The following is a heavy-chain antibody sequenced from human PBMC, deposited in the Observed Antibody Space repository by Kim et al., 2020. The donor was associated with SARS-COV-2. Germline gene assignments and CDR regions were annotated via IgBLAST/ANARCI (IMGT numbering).Heavy chain of an antibody. Sequence: SETLSLTCAVYGGSFSGYYWSWIRQPPGKGLEWIGEINHSGSTNYNPSLKSRVTISVDTSKNQFSLKLSSVTAADTAVYYCARGRRGYYTYYSYYGMEVWGHGTTVTVSS. CDR3: ARGRRGYYTYYSYYGMEV. J-gene: IGHJ6*02. D-gene: IGHD3-22*01. V-gene: IGHV4-34*01. CDR1: GGSFSGYY. CDR2: INHSGST.